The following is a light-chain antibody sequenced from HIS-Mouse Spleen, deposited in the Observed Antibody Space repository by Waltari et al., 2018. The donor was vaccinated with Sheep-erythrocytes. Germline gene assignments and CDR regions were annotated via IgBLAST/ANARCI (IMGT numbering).Light chain of an antibody. CDR2: SNN. CDR1: SSNIGSNT. Sequence: QSVLTQPPSASGTPGQRVTISCFGSSSNIGSNTVTGYQQHPGTAPKLLIYSNNQRPSGVPDRFSGSKSGTSASLAISGLQSEDEADYYCAAWDDSLNGVVFGGGTKLTVL. J-gene: IGLJ2*01. V-gene: IGLV1-44*01. CDR3: AAWDDSLNGVV.